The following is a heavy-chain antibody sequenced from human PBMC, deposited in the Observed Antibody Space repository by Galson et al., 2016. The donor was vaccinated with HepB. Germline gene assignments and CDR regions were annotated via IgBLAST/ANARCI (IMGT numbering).Heavy chain of an antibody. D-gene: IGHD2-15*01. Sequence: SLRLSCAASGFTFSDYNMNWVRQAPGKGLEWVSYISRDSSTKFYADFVKGRFITARDNARYSLSLHMSSLRDEDTAVYYCTREGFGFSVVKVWDAFDTWGQGTKVTVSS. V-gene: IGHV3-48*02. J-gene: IGHJ3*02. CDR1: GFTFSDYN. CDR3: TREGFGFSVVKVWDAFDT. CDR2: ISRDSSTK.